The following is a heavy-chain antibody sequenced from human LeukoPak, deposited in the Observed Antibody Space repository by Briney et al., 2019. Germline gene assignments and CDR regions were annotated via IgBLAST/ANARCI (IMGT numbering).Heavy chain of an antibody. CDR3: ARGIQLQSWYYGMDV. CDR1: GGTFSSYA. CDR2: IIPIFGSA. D-gene: IGHD5-18*01. Sequence: SVNVSCKASGGTFSSYAISWVRQAPGQGLEWMGGIIPIFGSANYAQKFQGRVTVTADESTSTAYLELSSLRSEDTAVYYCARGIQLQSWYYGMDVWGQGTTVTVSS. J-gene: IGHJ6*02. V-gene: IGHV1-69*13.